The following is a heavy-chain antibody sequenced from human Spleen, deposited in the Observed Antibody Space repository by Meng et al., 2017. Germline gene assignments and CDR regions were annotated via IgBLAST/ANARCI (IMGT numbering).Heavy chain of an antibody. CDR1: GFTFSSYA. Sequence: GESLKISCAASGFTFSSYAMHWVRQAPGKGLEWVAVISYDGSNKYYADSVKGRFTISRDNSKNTLYLQMNSLRAEDTAVYYCARCEIDLYSSSWYGEIDYWGQGTLVIVSS. V-gene: IGHV3-30*04. CDR2: ISYDGSNK. J-gene: IGHJ4*02. CDR3: ARCEIDLYSSSWYGEIDY. D-gene: IGHD6-13*01.